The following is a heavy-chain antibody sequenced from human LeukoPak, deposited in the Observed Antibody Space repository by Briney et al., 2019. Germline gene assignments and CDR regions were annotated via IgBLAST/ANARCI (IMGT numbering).Heavy chain of an antibody. CDR1: GGSFSGYY. V-gene: IGHV4-34*01. CDR3: ARAASLQYYDYVWGSYRTSSFDY. Sequence: PSETLSLTCAVYGGSFSGYYWSWIRQPPGKGLEWIGEINHSGGTNYNPSLKSRVTISVDTSKNQFSLKLSSVTAADTAVYYCARAASLQYYDYVWGSYRTSSFDYWGQGTLVTVSS. J-gene: IGHJ4*02. D-gene: IGHD3-16*02. CDR2: INHSGGT.